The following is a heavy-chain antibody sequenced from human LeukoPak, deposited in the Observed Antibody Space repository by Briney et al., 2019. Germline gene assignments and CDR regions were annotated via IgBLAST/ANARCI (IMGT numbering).Heavy chain of an antibody. J-gene: IGHJ6*03. CDR3: ARGRKVSGVRRINWARHENYFFYYIDV. CDR2: IHHSETP. V-gene: IGHV4-34*01. D-gene: IGHD1-14*01. CDR1: GGSFSDSY. Sequence: PSETLSLTCAVYGGSFSDSYWTWIRQRPGKGLEWIGEIHHSETPNFNPSLQSRVSISVDTAKNQFFLRVASMTAADTALYYCARGRKVSGVRRINWARHENYFFYYIDVWGKGTTVSVSS.